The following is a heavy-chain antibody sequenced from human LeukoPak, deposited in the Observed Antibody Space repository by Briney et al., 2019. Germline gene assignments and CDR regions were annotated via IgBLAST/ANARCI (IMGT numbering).Heavy chain of an antibody. CDR1: GFTFSTYW. Sequence: TGGSLRLSCAASGFTFSTYWMHWVRQAPGKGLVWVSRINTDGSNTNYADSVKGRFTISRDNAENTLYLQMNSLRAEDTAVYYCARAEDCSSTSCPRAFDIWGQGTMVTVSS. J-gene: IGHJ3*02. CDR3: ARAEDCSSTSCPRAFDI. D-gene: IGHD2-2*01. CDR2: INTDGSNT. V-gene: IGHV3-74*01.